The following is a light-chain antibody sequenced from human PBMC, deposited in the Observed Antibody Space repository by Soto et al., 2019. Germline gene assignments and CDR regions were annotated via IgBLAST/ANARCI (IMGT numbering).Light chain of an antibody. J-gene: IGLJ2*01. V-gene: IGLV2-14*01. CDR3: SSHTSSSTHVV. CDR2: DVS. Sequence: QPVLTQPASVSGSPGQSITISCTGTSSDVGGYNYVSWYQQHPGKAPKLMIHDVSNRPSGVSNRFSGSKSGNRASLTISGLQAEDEADYYCSSHTSSSTHVVFGGGTKLTVL. CDR1: SSDVGGYNY.